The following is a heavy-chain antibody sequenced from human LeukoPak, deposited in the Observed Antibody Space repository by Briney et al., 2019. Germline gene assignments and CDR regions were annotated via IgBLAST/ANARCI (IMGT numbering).Heavy chain of an antibody. V-gene: IGHV4-34*01. J-gene: IGHJ4*02. CDR2: INHSGST. CDR3: ARGSLNYDYVWGSYRYTRYFDY. CDR1: GGSFSGYY. Sequence: SVTLSLTCAVYGGSFSGYYWSWIRQPPGKGLEWIGEINHSGSTNYNPSLKSRVTISVDTSKNQFSLKLSSVTAADTAVYYCARGSLNYDYVWGSYRYTRYFDYWGQGTLVTVSS. D-gene: IGHD3-16*02.